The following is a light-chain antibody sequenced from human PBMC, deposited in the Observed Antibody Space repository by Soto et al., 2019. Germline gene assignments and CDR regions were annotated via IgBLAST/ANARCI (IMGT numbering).Light chain of an antibody. CDR1: QSVTSN. CDR2: GAS. CDR3: QQYNNWPPP. Sequence: EIVMTQSPATLSVSPGERATLSCRASQSVTSNLAWYQQKPGQAPRLLIYGASTRATGIPARCSGSGSGTEVTLTISSLQAEDFAVYYYQQYNNWPPPFGQGTRLEIK. J-gene: IGKJ5*01. V-gene: IGKV3-15*01.